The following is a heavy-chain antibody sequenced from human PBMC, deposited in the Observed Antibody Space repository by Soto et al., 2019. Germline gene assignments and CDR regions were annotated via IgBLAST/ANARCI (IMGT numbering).Heavy chain of an antibody. CDR3: ARLSGCSGGSCYPGDFDY. D-gene: IGHD2-15*01. Sequence: SETLSLTCTVSGGSISSYYWSWIRQPPGKGLEWIGYIYYSGSTNYNPSLKSRVTISVDTSKNQFSLKLSSVTAADTAVYYCARLSGCSGGSCYPGDFDYWGQGTLVTVSS. CDR1: GGSISSYY. V-gene: IGHV4-59*08. J-gene: IGHJ4*02. CDR2: IYYSGST.